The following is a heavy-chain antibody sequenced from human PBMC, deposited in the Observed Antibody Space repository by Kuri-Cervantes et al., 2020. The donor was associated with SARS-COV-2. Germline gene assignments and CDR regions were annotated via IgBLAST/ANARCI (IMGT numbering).Heavy chain of an antibody. CDR2: ISWDGVTK. CDR3: AKDITPISMMGIDF. CDR1: GFTFDDYT. Sequence: GGSLRLSCAASGFTFDDYTMHWVRQAPGKGLEWLSLISWDGVTKYYADSVRGRFTISRDSAKNSLSLQMNSLRTEDTAFYYCAKDITPISMMGIDFWGQGTLVTVSS. J-gene: IGHJ4*02. D-gene: IGHD3-22*01. V-gene: IGHV3-43*01.